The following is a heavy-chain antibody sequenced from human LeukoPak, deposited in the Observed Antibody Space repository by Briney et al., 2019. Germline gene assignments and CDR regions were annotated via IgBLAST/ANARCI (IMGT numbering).Heavy chain of an antibody. CDR1: GYTFTGYY. CDR2: INPNSGGK. CDR3: ARESSSGWYYYFDY. J-gene: IGHJ4*02. Sequence: ASVKVSCKASGYTFTGYYMHWVRQAPGQGLEWMGRINPNSGGKKYEQKFQGRVNITRDTSISPAYMELSRLRSDDTAVYYCARESSSGWYYYFDYWGQGTLVTVSS. D-gene: IGHD6-19*01. V-gene: IGHV1-2*06.